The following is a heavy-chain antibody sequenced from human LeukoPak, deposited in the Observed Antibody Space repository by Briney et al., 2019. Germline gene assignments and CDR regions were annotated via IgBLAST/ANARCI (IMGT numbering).Heavy chain of an antibody. V-gene: IGHV1-18*04. Sequence: ASVKVSCKASGYTFTSYGISWVRQAPGQGLEWMGWISAYNGNTNYAQKLQGKVTMTTDTSTSTAYMELRSLRSDDTAVYYCARDDPTYYYGSGSYGYWGQGTLVTVSS. D-gene: IGHD3-10*01. CDR2: ISAYNGNT. J-gene: IGHJ4*02. CDR3: ARDDPTYYYGSGSYGY. CDR1: GYTFTSYG.